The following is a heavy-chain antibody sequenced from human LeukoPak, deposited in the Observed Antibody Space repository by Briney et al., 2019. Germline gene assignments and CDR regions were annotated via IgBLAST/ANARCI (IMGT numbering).Heavy chain of an antibody. CDR1: GFTFSSYS. D-gene: IGHD1-26*01. CDR2: ISSSSSYI. J-gene: IGHJ5*02. V-gene: IGHV3-21*01. CDR3: ARDEVVGDCRWFDP. Sequence: GGSLRLSCAASGFTFSSYSMNWVRQAPGKGLEWVSSISSSSSYIYYADSVKGRFTISRDNAKNSLYLQMNSLRVEDTAVYYCARDEVVGDCRWFDPWGQGTLVTVSS.